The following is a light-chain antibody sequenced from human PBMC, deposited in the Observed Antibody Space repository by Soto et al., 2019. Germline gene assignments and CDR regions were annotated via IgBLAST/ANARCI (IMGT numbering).Light chain of an antibody. CDR3: QQYNSYSRT. CDR1: QSISSW. Sequence: DIQMTQSPSTLSASVGDRXTITXRASQSISSWLAWYQQKPGKAPKLLIYDASSLESGVPSRFSGSGSGTEFTLTISSLQPDDFATYYCQQYNSYSRTFGQGTKVEIK. V-gene: IGKV1-5*01. J-gene: IGKJ1*01. CDR2: DAS.